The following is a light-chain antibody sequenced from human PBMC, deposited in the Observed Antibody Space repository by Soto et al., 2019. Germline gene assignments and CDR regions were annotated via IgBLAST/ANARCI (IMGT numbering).Light chain of an antibody. CDR1: QSISNN. CDR3: QQYNKWPPLT. J-gene: IGKJ4*01. V-gene: IGKV3-15*01. Sequence: EIVITQSPATLSVSPGERATLSCRASQSISNNLAWYQQKVGQAPRLLIYGATTRDTGIPARFSGSGSGTEFTLTISSLQTEDFAVYYCQQYNKWPPLTFGGGTKVDIK. CDR2: GAT.